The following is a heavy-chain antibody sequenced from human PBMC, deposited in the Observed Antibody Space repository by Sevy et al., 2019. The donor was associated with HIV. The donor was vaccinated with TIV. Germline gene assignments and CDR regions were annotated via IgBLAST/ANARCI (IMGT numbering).Heavy chain of an antibody. V-gene: IGHV3-11*06. CDR2: ISGISTYT. D-gene: IGHD3-16*01. Sequence: GGSLRLSCAASGFSFSDYYVSWIRQAPGKGLEWVSYISGISTYTNYADSVKGRFTISRDNAKNSLHLQMNSLRAEDTAVYYCARDGGSTDRGMDVWGQGTTVTVSS. J-gene: IGHJ6*02. CDR3: ARDGGSTDRGMDV. CDR1: GFSFSDYY.